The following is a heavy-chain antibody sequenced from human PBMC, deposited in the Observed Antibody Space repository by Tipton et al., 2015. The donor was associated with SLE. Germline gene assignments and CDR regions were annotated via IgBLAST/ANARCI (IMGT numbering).Heavy chain of an antibody. CDR3: ASRTPKLGFQH. CDR2: IYSDGVA. D-gene: IGHD6-13*01. J-gene: IGHJ1*01. CDR1: GQSIKNYQ. V-gene: IGHV4-4*07. Sequence: GLVKPSEPLSLTCTVSGQSIKNYQRGWIRQPAGKGLEWIGRIYSDGVANYNPSLKSRVTISVDTSKNQFSLKLSSVTAADTAVYYCASRTPKLGFQHWGQGTLVTVSS.